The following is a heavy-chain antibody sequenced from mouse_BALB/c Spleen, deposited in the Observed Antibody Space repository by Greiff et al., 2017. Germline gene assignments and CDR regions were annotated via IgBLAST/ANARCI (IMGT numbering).Heavy chain of an antibody. CDR3: TRGDGVDY. CDR1: GFTFSSYT. J-gene: IGHJ2*01. Sequence: DVMLVESGGGLVKPGGSLKLSCAASGFTFSSYTMSWVRQTPEKRLEWVATISSGGSYTYYPDSVKGRFTISRDNAKNTLYLQMSSLKSEDTAMYYCTRGDGVDYWGQGTTLTVSS. D-gene: IGHD3-3*01. V-gene: IGHV5-6-4*01. CDR2: ISSGGSYT.